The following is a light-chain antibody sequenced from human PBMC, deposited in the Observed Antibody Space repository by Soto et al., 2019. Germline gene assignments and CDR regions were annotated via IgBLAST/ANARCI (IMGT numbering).Light chain of an antibody. J-gene: IGLJ1*01. V-gene: IGLV2-18*02. CDR2: EVS. CDR1: SSDVGSYNR. CDR3: SSYTSSSTSPNYV. Sequence: QSVLTQPPSVSGSPGQSVTISCTGTSSDVGSYNRVSWYQQPPGTAPKLMIYEVSNRPSGVPDRFSGSKSGNTASLTISGLQAEDEADYYCSSYTSSSTSPNYVFGTGTKVTVL.